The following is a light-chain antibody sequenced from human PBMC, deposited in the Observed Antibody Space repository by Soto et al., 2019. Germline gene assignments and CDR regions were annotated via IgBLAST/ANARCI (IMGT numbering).Light chain of an antibody. J-gene: IGKJ1*01. CDR3: QQRTDRPPWT. Sequence: EIVLTQSPATLSLSPGERATLSCRASQSIGLAIAWYQHKPGQATRLLIFDASQRATGIPARFRGSGSGTDFTLSISSLAPEDFAFYYCQQRTDRPPWTFGQGTKVESK. CDR1: QSIGLA. V-gene: IGKV3-11*01. CDR2: DAS.